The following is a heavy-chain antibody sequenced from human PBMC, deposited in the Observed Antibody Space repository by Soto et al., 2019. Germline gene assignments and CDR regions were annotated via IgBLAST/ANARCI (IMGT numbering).Heavy chain of an antibody. CDR2: INAGNGNT. V-gene: IGHV1-3*01. Sequence: ASVKVSCKASGYTFTSYAMHWVRQAPRQRLEWMGWINAGNGNTKYSQKFQGRVTITRDTSASTAYMELSSLRSEDTAVYYCARDHESCSSTSCYLDAFDIWGQGTMVTVSS. J-gene: IGHJ3*02. CDR3: ARDHESCSSTSCYLDAFDI. D-gene: IGHD2-2*01. CDR1: GYTFTSYA.